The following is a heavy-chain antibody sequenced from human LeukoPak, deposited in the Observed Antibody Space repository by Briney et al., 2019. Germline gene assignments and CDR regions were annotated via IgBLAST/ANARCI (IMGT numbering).Heavy chain of an antibody. CDR1: GVTFDKYW. CDR2: INQDDSQI. D-gene: IGHD3-10*01. Sequence: GGSLRLSCAASGVTFDKYWLTGVRQAPGKGLEGVANINQDDSQIYYLESVEGRFTITRDNAKNSLHLQMNNLRAEDTAVYHCSRGYYYSGTYYLSFFDYWGQGTLVTVSS. V-gene: IGHV3-7*01. CDR3: SRGYYYSGTYYLSFFDY. J-gene: IGHJ4*02.